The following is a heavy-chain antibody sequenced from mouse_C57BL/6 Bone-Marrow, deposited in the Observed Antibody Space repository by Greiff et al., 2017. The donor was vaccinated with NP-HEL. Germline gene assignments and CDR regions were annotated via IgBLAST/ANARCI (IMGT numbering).Heavy chain of an antibody. CDR1: GFNIKNTY. CDR2: IDPANGNT. V-gene: IGHV14-3*01. Sequence: VQLQQSVAELVRPGASVKLSCTASGFNIKNTYMHWVKQRPEQGLEWIGRIDPANGNTKYAPKFQGKATITADTSSNTAYLQLSSLTSEDTAIYYCAPPHYGSSYDWYFDVWGTGTTVTVSS. CDR3: APPHYGSSYDWYFDV. J-gene: IGHJ1*03. D-gene: IGHD1-1*01.